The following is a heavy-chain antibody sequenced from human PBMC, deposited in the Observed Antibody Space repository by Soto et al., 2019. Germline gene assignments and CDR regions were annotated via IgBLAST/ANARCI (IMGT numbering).Heavy chain of an antibody. CDR3: AGLFRYGHNWFDP. D-gene: IGHD5-18*01. V-gene: IGHV1-18*01. Sequence: ASVKVSCKASGYTFTNYGISWVRQAPRQGLEWMGWISPYNGNTNYAQKFQGRVTMTTDESTSTAYMELRSLRSEDTAVYYCAGLFRYGHNWFDPWGQGTLVTVSS. CDR2: ISPYNGNT. J-gene: IGHJ5*02. CDR1: GYTFTNYG.